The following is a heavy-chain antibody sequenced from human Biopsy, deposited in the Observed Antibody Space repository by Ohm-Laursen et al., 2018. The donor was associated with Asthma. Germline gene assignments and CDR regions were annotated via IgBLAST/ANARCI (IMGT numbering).Heavy chain of an antibody. V-gene: IGHV1-3*04. D-gene: IGHD3-9*01. CDR2: VNTGNGNT. Sequence: ASVKVSCKASGYNFISFAIHWVRQAPGQRLEWMGWVNTGNGNTKYPQKFQGRVTITRDTSASTAYMELRSLRSEDTATYYCARTYYDFLTGQVKDVFGVWGQGTMVTVSS. CDR3: ARTYYDFLTGQVKDVFGV. J-gene: IGHJ3*01. CDR1: GYNFISFA.